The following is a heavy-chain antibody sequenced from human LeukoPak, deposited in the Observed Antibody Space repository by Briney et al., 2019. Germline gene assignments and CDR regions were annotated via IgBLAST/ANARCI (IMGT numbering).Heavy chain of an antibody. CDR2: INPNSGGT. D-gene: IGHD2-21*02. V-gene: IGHV1-2*02. J-gene: IGHJ4*02. CDR3: ARGPPLAYCGGDCTFFDY. CDR1: GYTFTGYY. Sequence: ASVKVSCEASGYTFTGYYMHWVRQAPGQGLEWMGWINPNSGGTNYAQKFQGRVTMTRDTSISTAYMELSRLRSDDTAVYYCARGPPLAYCGGDCTFFDYWGQGTLVTVSS.